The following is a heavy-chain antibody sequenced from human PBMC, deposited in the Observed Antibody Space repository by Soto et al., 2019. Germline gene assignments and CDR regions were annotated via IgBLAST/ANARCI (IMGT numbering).Heavy chain of an antibody. CDR2: IIGSGINT. Sequence: DVQLLESGGGLIHPGGSLRLSCAASGFTFSTYAMNWVRQVPGKGPEWVSSIIGSGINTYYTDSVKGRFTISRDNSKSTLHLQMNSLRVEDTAVYYCAKGALGQCAGAICYQFASWGQGTLVTVAS. CDR1: GFTFSTYA. CDR3: AKGALGQCAGAICYQFAS. V-gene: IGHV3-23*01. D-gene: IGHD2-8*02. J-gene: IGHJ4*02.